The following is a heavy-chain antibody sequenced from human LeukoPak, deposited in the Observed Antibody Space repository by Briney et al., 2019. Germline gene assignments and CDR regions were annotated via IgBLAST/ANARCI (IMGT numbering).Heavy chain of an antibody. V-gene: IGHV3-23*01. CDR2: ISGGGSST. Sequence: GGSLRLSCTASGFRFSNYTMNWVRQAPGKGLEWVSVISGGGSSTNYADSVKGRFTISRDNSKNTLYLQMNSLRAEDTAVYYCAKEWGAGTDAFDIWGQGTMVTVSS. CDR3: AKEWGAGTDAFDI. CDR1: GFRFSNYT. J-gene: IGHJ3*02. D-gene: IGHD6-13*01.